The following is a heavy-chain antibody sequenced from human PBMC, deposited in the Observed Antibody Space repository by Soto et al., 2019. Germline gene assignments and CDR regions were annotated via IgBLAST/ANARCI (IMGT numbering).Heavy chain of an antibody. CDR1: GFSVSRSP. CDR3: ASAGSGSYSSHYFDS. V-gene: IGHV3-30*04. Sequence: PGGTLRLSCAAPGFSVSRSPMHWVRHAPGKELEWVAVISHEGRSEYYADSVKGRFTISRDNSKNTLYRQMISLRAEDTAVYSCASAGSGSYSSHYFDSWG. CDR2: ISHEGRSE. J-gene: IGHJ4*01. D-gene: IGHD3-22*01.